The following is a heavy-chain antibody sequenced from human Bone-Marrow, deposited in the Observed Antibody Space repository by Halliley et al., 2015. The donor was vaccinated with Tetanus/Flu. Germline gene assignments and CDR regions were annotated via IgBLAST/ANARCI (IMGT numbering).Heavy chain of an antibody. CDR3: AKERITSKGYWGNEAVDI. D-gene: IGHD3-22*01. CDR2: GGNT. Sequence: GGNTNYANSVKGRFSISRDNSKNPLFLQMGRLRAEDTAVYYCAKERITSKGYWGNEAVDIWGQGTTVTVSS. J-gene: IGHJ3*02. V-gene: IGHV3-64*01.